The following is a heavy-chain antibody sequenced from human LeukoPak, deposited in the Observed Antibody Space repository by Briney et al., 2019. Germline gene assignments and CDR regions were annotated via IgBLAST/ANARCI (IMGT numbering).Heavy chain of an antibody. CDR2: IIPIFGTA. CDR3: ARAKYYYGSGSYSHYYFDY. CDR1: GGTFSSYA. J-gene: IGHJ4*02. D-gene: IGHD3-10*01. V-gene: IGHV1-69*06. Sequence: GASVKVSCKASGGTFSSYAISWVRQAPGQGLEWMGGIIPIFGTANYAQKFQGRVTITADKSTSTACMELSSLRSEDTAVYYCARAKYYYGSGSYSHYYFDYWGQGTLVTVSS.